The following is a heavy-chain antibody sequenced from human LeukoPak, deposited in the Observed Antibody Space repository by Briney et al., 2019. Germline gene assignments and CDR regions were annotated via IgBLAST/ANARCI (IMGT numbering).Heavy chain of an antibody. Sequence: GESLKISCKGSGYSFTSYWIGWVRQMPGKGLEWMGIIYPGDSDTRYSPSFQGQVTISADKSISTAYLQWSSLKASDTAMYYCARGYCSGGSCYIFDYWGQGTLDTVSS. D-gene: IGHD2-15*01. V-gene: IGHV5-51*01. J-gene: IGHJ4*02. CDR1: GYSFTSYW. CDR2: IYPGDSDT. CDR3: ARGYCSGGSCYIFDY.